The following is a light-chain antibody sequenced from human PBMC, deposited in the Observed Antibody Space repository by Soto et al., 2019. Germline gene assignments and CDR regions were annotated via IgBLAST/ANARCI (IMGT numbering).Light chain of an antibody. CDR1: SSNIGVGYP. V-gene: IGLV1-40*01. CDR3: QSYDSTLSAYV. Sequence: QSVLTQPPSVSGAPGQRVTIYCTGTSSNIGVGYPVHWYQQLPGTAPKLLIFGNSNRPSGVPDRFSGSRSGLAITGLQAEDEADYYCQSYDSTLSAYVFGAGTKLTVL. CDR2: GNS. J-gene: IGLJ1*01.